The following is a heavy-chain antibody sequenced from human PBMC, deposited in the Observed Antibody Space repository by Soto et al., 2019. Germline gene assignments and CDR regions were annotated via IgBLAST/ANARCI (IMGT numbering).Heavy chain of an antibody. J-gene: IGHJ5*02. CDR3: ARGEFYDTSGYPHRGWFDP. V-gene: IGHV4-30-2*01. Sequence: QLQLQESGSGLVEPSQTLSLTCAVSGGSVSSGDYSWSWIRQPPGKGLEWIGYISHSGSTYNPSLKSRVTMPIDRSKNQVSLKLTAVTAADTAVYYCARGEFYDTSGYPHRGWFDPWGQGTLVTVSS. CDR2: ISHSGST. CDR1: GGSVSSGDYS. D-gene: IGHD3-22*01.